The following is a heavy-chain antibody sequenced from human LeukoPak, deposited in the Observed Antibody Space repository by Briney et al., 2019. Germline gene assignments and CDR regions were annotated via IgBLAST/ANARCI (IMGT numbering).Heavy chain of an antibody. CDR3: ARPGVPATIAEFDY. J-gene: IGHJ4*02. D-gene: IGHD2-2*01. Sequence: GESLKISCKGSGHSFTEYWIGWVRQMPGKGLEWMGIIYPGDSDTRYSPSLQGQVTISADKSISTAYLQWSSLKASDSAMYYCARPGVPATIAEFDYWGQGTLVTVSS. CDR1: GHSFTEYW. V-gene: IGHV5-51*01. CDR2: IYPGDSDT.